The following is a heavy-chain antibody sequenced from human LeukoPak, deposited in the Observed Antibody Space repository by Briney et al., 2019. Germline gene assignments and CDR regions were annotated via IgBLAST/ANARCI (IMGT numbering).Heavy chain of an antibody. J-gene: IGHJ4*02. V-gene: IGHV3-21*01. D-gene: IGHD6-19*01. Sequence: GGSLRLSCAASGFTFSSYSMNWVRQAPGKGLEWVSSISSSSSYIYYADSVKGRFTISRDNAKNSLYLQMNSLRAEDTAVYYCARDLDSSGWFIGFFDYWGQGTLVTVSS. CDR3: ARDLDSSGWFIGFFDY. CDR1: GFTFSSYS. CDR2: ISSSSSYI.